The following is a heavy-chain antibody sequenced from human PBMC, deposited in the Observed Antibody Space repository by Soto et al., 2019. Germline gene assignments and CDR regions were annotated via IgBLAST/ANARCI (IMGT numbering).Heavy chain of an antibody. CDR2: INSDGSST. D-gene: IGHD1-26*01. J-gene: IGHJ6*02. CDR3: ATPLDGGSYYYYYYGMDV. CDR1: GFTFSSYW. Sequence: GGSLRLSCAASGFTFSSYWMHWVRQAPGKGLVWVSRINSDGSSTSYADSVKGRFTISRDNAKNTLYLQMNSLRAEDTAVYYCATPLDGGSYYYYYYGMDVWGQGTTVTVSS. V-gene: IGHV3-74*01.